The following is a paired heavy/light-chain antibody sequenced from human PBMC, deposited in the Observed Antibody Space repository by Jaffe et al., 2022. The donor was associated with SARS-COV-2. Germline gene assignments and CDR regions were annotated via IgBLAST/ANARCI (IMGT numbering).Light chain of an antibody. CDR1: SSDVGGYDY. V-gene: IGLV2-14*03. Sequence: QSALTQPASVSGSPGQSITISCTGTSSDVGGYDYISWYQQHPGKAPKLMIYDVINRPSGVSDRFSGSKSGNTASLTISGLQAEDEADYYCSSYTSSSTFVFGTGTKVTVL. CDR2: DVI. CDR3: SSYTSSSTFV. J-gene: IGLJ1*01.
Heavy chain of an antibody. Sequence: EVQLVQSGAEVKKSGESLRISCKGSGYSFTMYLISWVRQMPGKGLEWMGRIDPSDSYTHYSPSFQGHVTISVDKSINTAYLQWSSLQASDTAMYYCATVRNGYYAGMTWGQGTLVTVSS. V-gene: IGHV5-10-1*03. CDR1: GYSFTMYL. D-gene: IGHD1-26*01. J-gene: IGHJ5*02. CDR2: IDPSDSYT. CDR3: ATVRNGYYAGMT.